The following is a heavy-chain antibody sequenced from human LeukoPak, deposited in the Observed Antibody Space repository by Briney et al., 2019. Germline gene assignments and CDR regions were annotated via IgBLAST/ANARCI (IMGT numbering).Heavy chain of an antibody. CDR1: GGSMSGYY. Sequence: PSETLSLTCSVSGGSMSGYYWSWIRQSPGKGLEWIGYIYYTGNTNYNPSLKSRVILSVDTSKSQFSLKLTSVTAADTAVYYCARLTTGAFGIWGQGTMVTVSS. V-gene: IGHV4-59*01. CDR2: IYYTGNT. CDR3: ARLTTGAFGI. J-gene: IGHJ3*02. D-gene: IGHD1-14*01.